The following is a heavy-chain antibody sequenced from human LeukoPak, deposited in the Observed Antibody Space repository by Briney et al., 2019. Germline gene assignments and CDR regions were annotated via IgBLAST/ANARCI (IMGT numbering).Heavy chain of an antibody. V-gene: IGHV1-18*01. Sequence: ASVKVSCKASGYTFTSYGISWVRQAPGQGLEWMGWISAYNGNTNYAQKLQGRVTMTTDTSTSTAYMELRSLRSDDTAVYYCARCPLRRASMTTVTTDRFDPWGQGTLVTVSS. CDR1: GYTFTSYG. D-gene: IGHD4-17*01. CDR3: ARCPLRRASMTTVTTDRFDP. CDR2: ISAYNGNT. J-gene: IGHJ5*02.